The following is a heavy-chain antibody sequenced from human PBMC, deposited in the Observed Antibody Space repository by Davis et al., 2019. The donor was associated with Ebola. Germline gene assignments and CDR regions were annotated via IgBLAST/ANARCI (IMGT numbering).Heavy chain of an antibody. Sequence: PGGSLRLSCAASGFVFSSYVMSWVRRAPGKGLEWVSTLGLSADTYYADSVKGRFTISRDNAKNTIYLQMNSLRDDDTAVYYCARNLFPSAMDVWGKGTTVTVSS. CDR2: LGLSADT. D-gene: IGHD3-10*02. J-gene: IGHJ6*04. CDR3: ARNLFPSAMDV. CDR1: GFVFSSYV. V-gene: IGHV3-23*01.